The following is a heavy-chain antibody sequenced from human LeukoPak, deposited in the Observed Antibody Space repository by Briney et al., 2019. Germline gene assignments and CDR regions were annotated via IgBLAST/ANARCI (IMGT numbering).Heavy chain of an antibody. CDR3: ARKNGRRGSFDY. J-gene: IGHJ4*02. CDR1: GFTFSNYW. CDR2: IKQDGSEK. V-gene: IGHV3-7*01. Sequence: AGGSLRLSCAGSGFTFSNYWMSWVRQAPGKGLEWVANIKQDGSEKYYVDSVKGRFTISRDNAKNSLYLQMNSLRAEDTAVYFCARKNGRRGSFDYWGQGTLVTVSS.